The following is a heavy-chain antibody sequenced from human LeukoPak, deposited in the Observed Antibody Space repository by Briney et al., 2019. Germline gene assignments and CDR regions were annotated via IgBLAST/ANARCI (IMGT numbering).Heavy chain of an antibody. J-gene: IGHJ4*02. Sequence: ASVKVSCKASGGTFSSYAISWVRQAPGQGLEWMGWISATNGNTKYTQRLQGRVTMTTDTSTRTAYMELRSLRSDDTAIYYCARDMSFAVSMVSPDYWGQGTLVTVSS. CDR2: ISATNGNT. D-gene: IGHD2-8*01. CDR3: ARDMSFAVSMVSPDY. CDR1: GGTFSSYA. V-gene: IGHV1-18*01.